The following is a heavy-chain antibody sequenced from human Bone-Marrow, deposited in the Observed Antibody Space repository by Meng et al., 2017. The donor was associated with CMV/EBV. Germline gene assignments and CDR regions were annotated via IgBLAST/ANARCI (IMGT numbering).Heavy chain of an antibody. CDR3: AREADGSGYNWFDP. CDR2: ISSSGSTI. D-gene: IGHD3-10*01. V-gene: IGHV3-11*01. J-gene: IGHJ5*02. CDR1: GFTFSDYY. Sequence: GESLKISCAASGFTFSDYYMSWIRQAPGKGLEWVSYISSSGSTIYYADSVKGRFTISRDNSKNTLYLQMNSLRAEDTAVYYCAREADGSGYNWFDPWGQGTLVTVSS.